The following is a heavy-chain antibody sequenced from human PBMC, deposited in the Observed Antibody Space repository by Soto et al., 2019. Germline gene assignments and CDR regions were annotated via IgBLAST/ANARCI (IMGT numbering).Heavy chain of an antibody. D-gene: IGHD3-3*01. V-gene: IGHV3-30*18. CDR2: ISYDGSNK. CDR1: GFTFSSYG. CDR3: AKDPRDFWGYFDY. Sequence: QVQLVESGGGVVQPGRSLRLSCAASGFTFSSYGMHWVRQAPGKGLEWVAVISYDGSNKYYAYSVKGRFTISRDNSKNTLYLQMNSLRAEDTAVYYCAKDPRDFWGYFDYWGQGTLVTVSS. J-gene: IGHJ4*02.